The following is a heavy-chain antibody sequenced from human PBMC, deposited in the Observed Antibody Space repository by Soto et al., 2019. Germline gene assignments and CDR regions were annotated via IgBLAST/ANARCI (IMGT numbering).Heavy chain of an antibody. CDR2: IIPIFGTA. CDR3: ARGDPYSSGWYWRALDY. J-gene: IGHJ4*02. V-gene: IGHV1-69*06. Sequence: SVKVSCKASGGTFSSYAISWVRQAPGQGLEWMGGIIPIFGTANYAQKFQGRVTITADKSTSTAYMELSSLRSEDTAVYYCARGDPYSSGWYWRALDYWGQGTLVTVSS. CDR1: GGTFSSYA. D-gene: IGHD6-19*01.